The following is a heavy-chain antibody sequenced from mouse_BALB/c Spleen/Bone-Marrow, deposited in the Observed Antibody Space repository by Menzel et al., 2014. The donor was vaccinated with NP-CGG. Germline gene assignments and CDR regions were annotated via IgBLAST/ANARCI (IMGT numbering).Heavy chain of an antibody. CDR1: GYTFTTYW. Sequence: VQLQQSGAELAKPGASVKMSCKASGYTFTTYWMHWVKQGPGQGLEWIGYINPSTGYTEYIQKFKDKATLTADKSSSTAYMQLNSLTSEDSSVYYCVLINPVVSDYWGQGTTLTVSS. D-gene: IGHD1-1*01. V-gene: IGHV1-7*01. CDR2: INPSTGYT. J-gene: IGHJ2*01. CDR3: VLINPVVSDY.